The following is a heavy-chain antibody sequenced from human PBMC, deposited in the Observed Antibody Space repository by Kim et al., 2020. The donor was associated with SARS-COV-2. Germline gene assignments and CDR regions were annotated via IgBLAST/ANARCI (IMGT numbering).Heavy chain of an antibody. J-gene: IGHJ4*02. D-gene: IGHD3-9*01. CDR1: GGSFSGYY. Sequence: SETLSLTCAVYGGSFSGYYWSWIRQPPGKGLEWIGEINHSGSTNYNPSLKSRVTISVDTSKNQFSLKLSSVTAADTAVYYCAREYYDILTGYPLFDYWGQGTLVTVSS. V-gene: IGHV4-34*01. CDR2: INHSGST. CDR3: AREYYDILTGYPLFDY.